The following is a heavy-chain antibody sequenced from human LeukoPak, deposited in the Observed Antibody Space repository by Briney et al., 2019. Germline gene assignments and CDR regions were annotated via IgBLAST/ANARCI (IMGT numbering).Heavy chain of an antibody. Sequence: GGSLRLSCAASEFTFSSSAMQWVRHAPGKGLEWVSGITVSGGTSYYTNSVKGRFTISRDNSKNTLYLQMNSLRAEDTAVYYCAKYLTARGPPYALDVWGQGTTVTVSS. CDR3: AKYLTARGPPYALDV. CDR1: EFTFSSSA. V-gene: IGHV3-23*01. CDR2: ITVSGGTS. J-gene: IGHJ6*02. D-gene: IGHD1-14*01.